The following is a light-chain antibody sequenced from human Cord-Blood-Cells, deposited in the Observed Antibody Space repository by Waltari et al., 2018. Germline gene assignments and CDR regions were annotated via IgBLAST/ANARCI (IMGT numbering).Light chain of an antibody. Sequence: DCQMTQAPSSLSASVRDIVPITCRASQCISYYLAWYQQKPGKVPNLLIYAASTLQSGVPSRFSSSRSGTDFTLNISSLQPEDVATYYCQKYNSAPFTFGPGTKVDI. CDR3: QKYNSAPFT. V-gene: IGKV1-27*01. CDR1: QCISYY. J-gene: IGKJ3*01. CDR2: AAS.